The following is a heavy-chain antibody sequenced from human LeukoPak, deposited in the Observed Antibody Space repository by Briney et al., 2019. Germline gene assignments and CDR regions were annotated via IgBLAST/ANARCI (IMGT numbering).Heavy chain of an antibody. J-gene: IGHJ4*02. V-gene: IGHV3-30-3*01. D-gene: IGHD2-15*01. CDR1: GFTFSSYA. CDR2: ISYDGSNK. CDR3: ARDLSLGYCSGGSCYGLDY. Sequence: GGSLRLSCAASGFTFSSYAMHWVRQAPGKGLEWVAVISYDGSNKYYADSVKGRFTISRDNSKNTLYLQMNSLRAEDTAVYYCARDLSLGYCSGGSCYGLDYWGQGTLVTVSS.